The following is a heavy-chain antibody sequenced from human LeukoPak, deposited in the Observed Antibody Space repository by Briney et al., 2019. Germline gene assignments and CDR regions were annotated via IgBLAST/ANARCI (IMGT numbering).Heavy chain of an antibody. CDR3: AREKVAVADFDY. J-gene: IGHJ4*02. D-gene: IGHD6-19*01. Sequence: ASVKVSCKASGYTFTSYGISWVRQAPGQGLEWMGIINPSGGSTSYAQKFQGRVTMTRDTSTSTVYMELSSLRSEDTAVYYCAREKVAVADFDYWGQGTLVTVSS. CDR1: GYTFTSYG. CDR2: INPSGGST. V-gene: IGHV1-46*01.